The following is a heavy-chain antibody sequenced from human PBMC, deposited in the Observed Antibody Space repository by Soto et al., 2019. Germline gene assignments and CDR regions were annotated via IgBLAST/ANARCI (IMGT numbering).Heavy chain of an antibody. D-gene: IGHD3-10*01. CDR3: ASLWFGELYDYYYGMDV. CDR2: IYYSGST. Sequence: SETLSLTCTVSGGSMSSYYWSWIRQPPGKGLEWIGYIYYSGSTIYNPSLKSRVTISVDTSKNQFSLKLSSVTAADTAVYYCASLWFGELYDYYYGMDVWGQGTTVTVSS. V-gene: IGHV4-59*01. CDR1: GGSMSSYY. J-gene: IGHJ6*02.